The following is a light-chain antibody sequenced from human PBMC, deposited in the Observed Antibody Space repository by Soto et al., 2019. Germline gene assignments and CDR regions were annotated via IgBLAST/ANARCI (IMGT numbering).Light chain of an antibody. Sequence: QSALTQPRSVSGSPGQSVTISCTRTSSDVAIYNYVSWYQQQPGKAPKLMIYQVTNRPSGVSNRFSGSRSGNTASLTISGLQAEDEADYYCSSYTDSSNYVFGTGTKLTVL. J-gene: IGLJ1*01. CDR1: SSDVAIYNY. V-gene: IGLV2-14*01. CDR2: QVT. CDR3: SSYTDSSNYV.